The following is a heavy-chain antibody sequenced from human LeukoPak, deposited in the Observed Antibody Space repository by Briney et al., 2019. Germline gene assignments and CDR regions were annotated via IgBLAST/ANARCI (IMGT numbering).Heavy chain of an antibody. CDR3: AGGGKGFPLGLRFDY. J-gene: IGHJ4*02. V-gene: IGHV4-59*01. Sequence: SETLSLTCTVSGGSISGYYWSWIRQPPGKGLEWIGYIYYSGSTNYNPSLKSRVTISVDTSKNQFSLNLTSVTAADTAVYYCAGGGKGFPLGLRFDYWGQGSLVTVSS. CDR2: IYYSGST. CDR1: GGSISGYY. D-gene: IGHD2-21*01.